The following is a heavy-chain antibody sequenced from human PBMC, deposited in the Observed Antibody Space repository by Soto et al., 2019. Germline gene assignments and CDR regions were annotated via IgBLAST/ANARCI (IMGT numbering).Heavy chain of an antibody. CDR2: MANYGSYQ. D-gene: IGHD2-15*01. J-gene: IGHJ4*02. V-gene: IGHV3-30*03. CDR1: GFIFSTYG. CDR3: ARSIGGSSYYPPDY. Sequence: QVQLVESGGGVVQPGGSLRLSCATSGFIFSTYGMQWVRQSPGEGLEWVAVMANYGSYQYYADSVKGRFTISSANSKNTLYLQMDSPRREDTAVYYCARSIGGSSYYPPDYWGQGTLVNVSS.